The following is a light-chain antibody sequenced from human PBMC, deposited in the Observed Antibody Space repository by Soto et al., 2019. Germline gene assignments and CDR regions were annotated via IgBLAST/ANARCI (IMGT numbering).Light chain of an antibody. CDR1: QSFSSSY. Sequence: EIVLTQSPGTLSLSPGDTATLSCRASQSFSSSYLAWYQHKPGQAPKLLLYGVSARAAGIPDRFSGSGFGTDFTLTISRLEPEDFAVHYCQQHGNSPPGTFGQGTKLEMK. J-gene: IGKJ1*01. V-gene: IGKV3-20*01. CDR2: GVS. CDR3: QQHGNSPPGT.